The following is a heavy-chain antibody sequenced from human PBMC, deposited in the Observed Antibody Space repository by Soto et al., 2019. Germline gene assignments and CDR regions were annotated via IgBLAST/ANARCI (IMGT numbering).Heavy chain of an antibody. Sequence: GGSLRLSCSASGFTFSNYFMSWVRQAPGKGLEWVSSISSSGGTPYYVYSLEGRFIISRDNSRDTLYLQMHSLTVEDTAVYFCARGLYDNTGYYCPXWGQGTLVTVSX. CDR2: ISSSGGTP. V-gene: IGHV3-23*01. CDR1: GFTFSNYF. CDR3: ARGLYDNTGYYCPX. D-gene: IGHD3-22*01. J-gene: IGHJ4*02.